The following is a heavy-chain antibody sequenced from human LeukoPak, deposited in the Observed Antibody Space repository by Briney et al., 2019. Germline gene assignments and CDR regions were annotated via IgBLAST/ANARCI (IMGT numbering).Heavy chain of an antibody. V-gene: IGHV4-4*07. J-gene: IGHJ3*02. CDR3: AGYYDFWSDSEDRVWEDAFDI. Sequence: SETLSLTCTVSGGSVSSHSWNWIRQPAGKGLEWIGRIYTSGTTNYNPSLKSRLTMSIDTSENQFSLKLTSVTAADTAVYYCAGYYDFWSDSEDRVWEDAFDIWGQGTIVTVSS. D-gene: IGHD3-3*01. CDR1: GGSVSSHS. CDR2: IYTSGTT.